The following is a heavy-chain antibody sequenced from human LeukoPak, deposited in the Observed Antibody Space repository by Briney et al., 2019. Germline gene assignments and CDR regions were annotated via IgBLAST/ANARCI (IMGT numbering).Heavy chain of an antibody. Sequence: GGSLRLSCSASGFTFSSYAMHWVRQAPGKGLEYVSAISSNGGSTYYADSVKGRFTISRDNSKNTLYLQMSSLRAEDTAMYYRVKGRNVVATIIFDYWGQGTLVTVSS. V-gene: IGHV3-64D*09. CDR1: GFTFSSYA. CDR3: VKGRNVVATIIFDY. D-gene: IGHD5-12*01. J-gene: IGHJ4*02. CDR2: ISSNGGST.